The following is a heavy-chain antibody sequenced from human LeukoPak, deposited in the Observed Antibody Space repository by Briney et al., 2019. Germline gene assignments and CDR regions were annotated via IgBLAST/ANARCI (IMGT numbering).Heavy chain of an antibody. CDR2: INHSGST. Sequence: SETLSLTCAVYGGSFSGYYWSWIRQPPGKGLEWIGEINHSGSTNYNPSLKSRVTITVDTSKNQFSLKLSSVTAADTAVYYCAGGHGDYEGGFDYWGQGTLVTVSS. D-gene: IGHD4-17*01. J-gene: IGHJ4*02. V-gene: IGHV4-34*01. CDR3: AGGHGDYEGGFDY. CDR1: GGSFSGYY.